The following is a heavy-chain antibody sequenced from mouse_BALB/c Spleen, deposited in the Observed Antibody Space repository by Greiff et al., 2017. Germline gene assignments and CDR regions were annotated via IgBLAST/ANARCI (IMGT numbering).Heavy chain of an antibody. CDR1: GFSLTSYG. J-gene: IGHJ2*01. D-gene: IGHD2-4*01. CDR2: IWAGGST. Sequence: VMLVESGPGLVAPSQSLSITCTVSGFSLTSYGVHWVRQPPGKGLEWLGVIWAGGSTNYNSALMSRLSISKDNSKSQVFLKMNSLQTDDTAMYYCARDGLYYDYGYFDYWGQGTTLTVSS. V-gene: IGHV2-9*02. CDR3: ARDGLYYDYGYFDY.